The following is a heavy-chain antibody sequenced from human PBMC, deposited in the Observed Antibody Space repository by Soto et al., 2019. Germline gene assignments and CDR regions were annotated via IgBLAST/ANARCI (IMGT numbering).Heavy chain of an antibody. CDR1: GFTFSTYA. V-gene: IGHV3-23*01. CDR3: AKEGIAERSGLWFDP. J-gene: IGHJ5*02. D-gene: IGHD3-3*01. Sequence: PGGSLRLSCAASGFTFSTYAMTWVRQAPGKGLEWVSAISASGGSTYYADSVKGRFTISRDNSKNTLYLQMNSLSVEDTAVYYCAKEGIAERSGLWFDPWGQGTLVTVSS. CDR2: ISASGGST.